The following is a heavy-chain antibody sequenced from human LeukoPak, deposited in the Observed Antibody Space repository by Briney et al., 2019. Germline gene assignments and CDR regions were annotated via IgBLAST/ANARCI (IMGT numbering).Heavy chain of an antibody. CDR1: GGSISSSSYY. J-gene: IGHJ5*02. CDR3: ARNRYYYGSGSYGVPNWFDP. CDR2: IYYSGST. V-gene: IGHV4-39*01. Sequence: SETLSLTCTVSGGSISSSSYYWGWIRQPPGKGLEWIGSIYYSGSTYYNPSLKSRVTISVDTSKNQFSLKLSSVTAADTAVYYCARNRYYYGSGSYGVPNWFDPWGQGTLVTVSS. D-gene: IGHD3-10*01.